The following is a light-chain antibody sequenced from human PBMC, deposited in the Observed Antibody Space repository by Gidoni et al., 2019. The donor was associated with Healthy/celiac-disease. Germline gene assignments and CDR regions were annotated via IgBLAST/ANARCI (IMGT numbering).Light chain of an antibody. Sequence: QSALTQPASVSASPGQSITISCTGTSSDVGGYNYVSWYQQHPGKAPKLMIYEVSNRPSGVPDRFSGSKSGNTASLTISGLQAEDEADYYCSSYTSSSTLEVFGGGTKLTVL. V-gene: IGLV2-14*01. CDR1: SSDVGGYNY. CDR3: SSYTSSSTLEV. CDR2: EVS. J-gene: IGLJ3*02.